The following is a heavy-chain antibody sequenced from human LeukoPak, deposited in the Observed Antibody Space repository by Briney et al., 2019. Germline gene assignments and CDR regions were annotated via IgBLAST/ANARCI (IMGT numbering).Heavy chain of an antibody. CDR1: SGSINGYY. Sequence: SETLSLTCTVSSGSINGYYWTWVRQPAGKGLEWIGRIYRSGSNNYSPSLKSRVSMSVDTPKNQFSLNLTSVTAADTAVYYCAREVSESSGRLLDYWGRGTPVTVSS. D-gene: IGHD3-10*01. CDR3: AREVSESSGRLLDY. CDR2: IYRSGSN. V-gene: IGHV4-4*07. J-gene: IGHJ4*02.